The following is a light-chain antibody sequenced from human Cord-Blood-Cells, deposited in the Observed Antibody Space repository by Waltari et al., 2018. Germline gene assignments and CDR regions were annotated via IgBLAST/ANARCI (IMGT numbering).Light chain of an antibody. CDR2: DAS. J-gene: IGKJ4*01. CDR3: QQRSNWPPLT. CDR1: PSVSSY. V-gene: IGKV3-11*01. Sequence: EIVLTQSPAPLSLFPGERATLSCRASPSVSSYLAWYQQKPGQAPRLLIYDASNRATGIPARFSGSGSGTDFTLTISSLEPEDFAVYYCQQRSNWPPLTFGGGTKVEIK.